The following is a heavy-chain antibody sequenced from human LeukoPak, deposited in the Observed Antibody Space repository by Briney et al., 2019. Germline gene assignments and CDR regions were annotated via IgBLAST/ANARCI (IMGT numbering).Heavy chain of an antibody. Sequence: ASVEVSCKASGYSFTGYYMHWVRQAPGQGLEWMEWINPDSGGTNYAQKFQGRVTMTRDTSITTAYMELSRLTSDDTAVYYCASGYSDYADYYNYYMDVWGKGTTVTVSS. CDR2: INPDSGGT. J-gene: IGHJ6*03. D-gene: IGHD4-11*01. CDR3: ASGYSDYADYYNYYMDV. CDR1: GYSFTGYY. V-gene: IGHV1-2*02.